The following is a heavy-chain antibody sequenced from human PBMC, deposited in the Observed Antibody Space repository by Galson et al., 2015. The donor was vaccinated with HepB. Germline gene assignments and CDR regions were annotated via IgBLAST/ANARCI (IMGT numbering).Heavy chain of an antibody. CDR2: ISPYNRKT. V-gene: IGHV1-18*04. CDR1: GYTFTSYV. D-gene: IGHD1-26*01. J-gene: IGHJ3*02. Sequence: SVKVSCKASGYTFTSYVISWVRLAPGQGLEWMGWISPYNRKTNYTQKLQDRVTLTTDTSTSTAYMELSRLRSDDTAVYYCAALALGATTTDAFDIWGQGTMVTVSS. CDR3: AALALGATTTDAFDI.